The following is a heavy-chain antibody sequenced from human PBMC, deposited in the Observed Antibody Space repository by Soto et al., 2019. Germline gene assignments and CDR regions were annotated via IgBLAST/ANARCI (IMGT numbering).Heavy chain of an antibody. V-gene: IGHV5-51*01. J-gene: IGHJ6*03. Sequence: PGESLKISCKGSGYSFTSYWIGWVRQMPGKGLERMGIIYPGDSDTRYSPSFQGQVTISADKSISTAYLQWSSLKASDTAMYYCARHVIGYSGYDLARYYYMDVCGKGTTVTVSS. CDR1: GYSFTSYW. CDR3: ARHVIGYSGYDLARYYYMDV. D-gene: IGHD5-12*01. CDR2: IYPGDSDT.